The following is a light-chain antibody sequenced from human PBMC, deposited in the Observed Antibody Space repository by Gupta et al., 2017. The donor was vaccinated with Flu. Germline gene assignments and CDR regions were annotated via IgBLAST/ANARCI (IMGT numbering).Light chain of an antibody. CDR3: QSFDNSLSGSV. V-gene: IGLV1-40*01. J-gene: IGLJ3*02. Sequence: QSLLTQPPSVSGAPGQRVTTSCTVSSPQIGAGFDVHWYQQLPGAAPKLLIYVNANRPPGGPDRFSGSKSGTSASLAITGLQAEDEADYYCQSFDNSLSGSVFGGGTKLTVL. CDR1: SPQIGAGFD. CDR2: VNA.